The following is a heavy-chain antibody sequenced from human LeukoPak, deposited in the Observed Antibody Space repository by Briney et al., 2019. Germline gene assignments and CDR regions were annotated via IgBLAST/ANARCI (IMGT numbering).Heavy chain of an antibody. J-gene: IGHJ4*02. CDR2: ISSSATTI. CDR3: ARDLYGDYVKDY. CDR1: GFTFSSYS. V-gene: IGHV3-48*01. Sequence: PGGSLRLSCAASGFTFSSYSMNWVRQAPGKGLEWVSYISSSATTIYYADSVKGRFTISRDNAKNSLYLQMNSLRVDDTAVYYCARDLYGDYVKDYWGQGTLVTVSS. D-gene: IGHD4-17*01.